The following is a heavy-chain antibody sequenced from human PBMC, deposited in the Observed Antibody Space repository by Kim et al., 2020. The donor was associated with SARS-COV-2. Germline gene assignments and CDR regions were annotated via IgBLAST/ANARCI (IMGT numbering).Heavy chain of an antibody. J-gene: IGHJ4*02. Sequence: SLKGRFTISRDNSKNTLYLQMNSLRAEDTAVYYCAKGPASSGSRGFLFDYWGQGTLVTVSS. CDR3: AKGPASSGSRGFLFDY. D-gene: IGHD6-19*01. V-gene: IGHV3-23*01.